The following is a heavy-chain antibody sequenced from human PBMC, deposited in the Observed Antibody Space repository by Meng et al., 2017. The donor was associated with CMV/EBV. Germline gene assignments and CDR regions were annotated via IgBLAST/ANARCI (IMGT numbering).Heavy chain of an antibody. V-gene: IGHV2-5*02. D-gene: IGHD6-13*01. J-gene: IGHJ5*02. Sequence: TLKTPVPTLVKPTQTLSLPFTFFSFSLSAVGVGVGWIRPPPGKALEWLALIYWDDDKRYSPSLKSRLTITKDTSKNQVVLTMTNMDPVDTATYYCAHRGRIAAAGTDWFDPWGQGTLVTVSS. CDR2: IYWDDDK. CDR1: SFSLSAVGVG. CDR3: AHRGRIAAAGTDWFDP.